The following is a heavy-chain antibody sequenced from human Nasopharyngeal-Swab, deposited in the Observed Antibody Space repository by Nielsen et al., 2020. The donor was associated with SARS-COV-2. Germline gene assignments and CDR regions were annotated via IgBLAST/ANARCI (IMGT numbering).Heavy chain of an antibody. J-gene: IGHJ6*02. CDR3: AREGPAIWFGEYETSKSGMDV. CDR2: IYYSGGT. Sequence: WIRQPPGKGLEWIGYIYYSGGTNYNPSLKSRVTISVDTSKNQFSLKLSSVTAADTAVYYCAREGPAIWFGEYETSKSGMDVWGQGTTVTVSS. V-gene: IGHV4-59*01. D-gene: IGHD3-10*01.